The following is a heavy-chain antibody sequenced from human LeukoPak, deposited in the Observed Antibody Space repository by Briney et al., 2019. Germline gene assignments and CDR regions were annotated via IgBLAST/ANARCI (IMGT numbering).Heavy chain of an antibody. CDR3: ARDQGVGATVGLFDY. CDR1: GFTFSSYW. D-gene: IGHD1-26*01. CDR2: IKQDGSEK. J-gene: IGHJ4*02. Sequence: PGGSLRLSCAASGFTFSSYWMSWVRQAPGKGLEWVANIKQDGSEKYYVDSVKGRFTISRDNAKNSLYLQMNSLRAEDTAVYYCARDQGVGATVGLFDYWGQGTLVTVSS. V-gene: IGHV3-7*01.